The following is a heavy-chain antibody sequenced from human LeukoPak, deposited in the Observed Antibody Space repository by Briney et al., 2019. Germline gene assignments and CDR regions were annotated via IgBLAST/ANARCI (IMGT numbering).Heavy chain of an antibody. Sequence: SETLSLTCAVSGGSISSYYWSWVRQPPEKGLEWIGYIYYIGSTKYNPTLKSRVTISVDTSKIQFSLKLSSVTAADTAVYYCARDSGSGRDYWGRGTLVTVSS. D-gene: IGHD3-10*01. V-gene: IGHV4-59*01. CDR3: ARDSGSGRDY. CDR1: GGSISSYY. J-gene: IGHJ4*02. CDR2: IYYIGST.